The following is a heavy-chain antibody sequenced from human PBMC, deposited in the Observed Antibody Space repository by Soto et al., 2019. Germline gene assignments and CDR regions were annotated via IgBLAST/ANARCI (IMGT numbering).Heavy chain of an antibody. Sequence: FVTHRLPWAVVWGNFVGHCRSRILQNPRKGLEWIGEINHSGSTNYNPSLKSRVTISVDTSKNQFSLKLSSVTAADTAVYYCARVRALVVVAASDWFAPWGKGTLVTVSS. CDR1: WGNFVGHC. J-gene: IGHJ5*02. CDR3: ARVRALVVVAASDWFAP. V-gene: IGHV4-34*01. CDR2: INHSGST. D-gene: IGHD2-15*01.